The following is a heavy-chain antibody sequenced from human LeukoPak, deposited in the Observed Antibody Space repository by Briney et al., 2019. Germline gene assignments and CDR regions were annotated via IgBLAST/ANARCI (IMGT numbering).Heavy chain of an antibody. CDR1: GGSISSGDYY. V-gene: IGHV4-30-4*01. D-gene: IGHD3-22*01. CDR3: ARDEMEQYYYDSSGYYPRPHAFDI. CDR2: IYYSGST. J-gene: IGHJ3*02. Sequence: PSETLSLTCTVSGGSISSGDYYWSWIRQPPGKGLEWIGYIYYSGSTYYNPSLKSRVTISVDTSKNQFSLKLSSVTAADTAVYYCARDEMEQYYYDSSGYYPRPHAFDIWGQGTMVTVSS.